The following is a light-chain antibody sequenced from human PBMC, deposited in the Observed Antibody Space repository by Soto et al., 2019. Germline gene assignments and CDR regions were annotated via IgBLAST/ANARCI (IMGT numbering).Light chain of an antibody. V-gene: IGKV1-17*03. CDR3: LQHNSSPCT. CDR1: QDISRF. J-gene: IGKJ2*02. Sequence: DVPMTQSPSAMSASVGDRVTITCRASQDISRFLAWFQQKPGKAPERLIYDTSSLQPGVPSRFSGSGSGTEFTLAISGLQPEDFATYYCLQHNSSPCTFGQGTKLEIK. CDR2: DTS.